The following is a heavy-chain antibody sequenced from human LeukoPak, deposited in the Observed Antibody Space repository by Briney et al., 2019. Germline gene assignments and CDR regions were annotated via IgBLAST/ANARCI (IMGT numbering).Heavy chain of an antibody. CDR2: ISGDGGST. CDR3: ARESETSGWYDY. J-gene: IGHJ4*02. CDR1: AFIFDNYA. V-gene: IGHV3-43*02. D-gene: IGHD6-19*01. Sequence: QPGGSLRLSCAAPAFIFDNYAIHWVRQAPGKGLEWVSLISGDGGSTFYADSVRGRFTISRDNTRKSLSLQMSSLRSEDTALYYCARESETSGWYDYWGQGTLVTVSS.